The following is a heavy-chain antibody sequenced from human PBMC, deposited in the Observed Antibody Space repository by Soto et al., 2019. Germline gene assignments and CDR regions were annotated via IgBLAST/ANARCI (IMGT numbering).Heavy chain of an antibody. Sequence: GGSLRLSCAASGFTFDDYAMHWVRQAPGKGLEWVSGISWNSGSIGYADSVKGRFTISRDNAKNSLYLQMNSLRAEDTALYYCAKAGSSSWFDYWGQGTLVTVSS. CDR1: GFTFDDYA. D-gene: IGHD6-13*01. CDR2: ISWNSGSI. CDR3: AKAGSSSWFDY. J-gene: IGHJ4*02. V-gene: IGHV3-9*01.